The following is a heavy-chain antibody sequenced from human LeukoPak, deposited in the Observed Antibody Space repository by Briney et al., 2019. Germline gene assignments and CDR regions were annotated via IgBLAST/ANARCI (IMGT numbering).Heavy chain of an antibody. CDR3: ARSGTTSYYYYYMDV. V-gene: IGHV3-48*01. D-gene: IGHD1-7*01. CDR1: GFTFSSYS. CDR2: ISSSSSTI. Sequence: GGSLRLSCAASGFTFSSYSMNLVRQAPGKGLDSVSYISSSSSTIYYADSVKGRFTISRDNAKNSLYLQMNSLRAEDTAVYYCARSGTTSYYYYYMDVWGKGTTVTVSS. J-gene: IGHJ6*03.